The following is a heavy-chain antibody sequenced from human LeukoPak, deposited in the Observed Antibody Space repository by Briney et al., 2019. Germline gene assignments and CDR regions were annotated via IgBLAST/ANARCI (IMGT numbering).Heavy chain of an antibody. CDR3: ARLKDYYDSSVPTGY. CDR2: ISGSGGST. Sequence: GGSLRLSCAASGFTFSSYGMHWVRQAPGKGLEWVSAISGSGGSTYYADSVKGRFTISRDNSKNTLYLQMNSLRAEDTAVYYCARLKDYYDSSVPTGYWGQGTLVTVSS. V-gene: IGHV3-23*01. J-gene: IGHJ4*02. CDR1: GFTFSSYG. D-gene: IGHD3-22*01.